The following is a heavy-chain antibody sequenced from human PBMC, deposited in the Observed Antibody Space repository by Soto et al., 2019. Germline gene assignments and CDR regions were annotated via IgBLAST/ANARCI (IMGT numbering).Heavy chain of an antibody. Sequence: ASVKVSCKASGCTFSSYASGWVRKAPGQGLEWMGGIIPIFGTANYAQKFQVRVTITADESTSTAYMELSSLISEDTAVYYCARVCLYYDFLSGYYARAIYYGTYVWGQGTTVNVSS. CDR1: GCTFSSYA. D-gene: IGHD3-3*01. J-gene: IGHJ6*01. CDR2: IIPIFGTA. V-gene: IGHV1-69*13. CDR3: ARVCLYYDFLSGYYARAIYYGTYV.